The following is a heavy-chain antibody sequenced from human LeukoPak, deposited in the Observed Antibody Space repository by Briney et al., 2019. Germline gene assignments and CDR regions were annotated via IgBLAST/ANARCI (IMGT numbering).Heavy chain of an antibody. CDR2: ISSSGGTI. V-gene: IGHV3-11*04. J-gene: IGHJ3*02. CDR1: GFTFSDYH. Sequence: PGGSLRLSCAASGFTFSDYHMSWIRQAPGKGLEWVSYISSSGGTISYADSVKGRFTISRDNAKNSLYLQMNSLRAEDTAVYYCARGGTSAFDIWGQGTMVTVSS. CDR3: ARGGTSAFDI.